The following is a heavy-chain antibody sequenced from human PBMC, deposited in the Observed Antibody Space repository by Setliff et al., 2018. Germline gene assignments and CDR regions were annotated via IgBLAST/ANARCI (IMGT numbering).Heavy chain of an antibody. D-gene: IGHD3-3*01. V-gene: IGHV4-61*09. CDR3: ARVSGFQYMDV. Sequence: PSETLSLTCTVSGDSISSRIHYWSWIRQPAGKGLEWIGQVYTSWSTNYNPSLKSRVTISLDTSKNQFSLNLSSLTAADTAVYYCARVSGFQYMDVWGKGTTVTVSS. J-gene: IGHJ6*03. CDR1: GDSISSRIHY. CDR2: VYTSWST.